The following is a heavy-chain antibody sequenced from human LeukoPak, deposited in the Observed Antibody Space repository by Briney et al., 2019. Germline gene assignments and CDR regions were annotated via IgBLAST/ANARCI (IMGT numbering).Heavy chain of an antibody. J-gene: IGHJ2*01. CDR3: ARGVPGGWYFDL. D-gene: IGHD3-16*01. CDR1: GFTFSSYW. V-gene: IGHV3-74*01. CDR2: INGDGSRT. Sequence: GGSLRLSCAASGFTFSSYWMHWVRQAPGKGLAWVSRINGDGSRTNYADSVKGRFAISRDNAENTVNLQIYSLKAEDTAVYFCARGVPGGWYFDLWGRATLVTVSS.